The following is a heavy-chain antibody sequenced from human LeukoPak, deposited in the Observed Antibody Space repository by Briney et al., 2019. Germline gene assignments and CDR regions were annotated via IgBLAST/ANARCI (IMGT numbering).Heavy chain of an antibody. D-gene: IGHD3-16*02. V-gene: IGHV3-15*01. J-gene: IGHJ4*02. CDR3: TTDPDYVLGSYRSTDLEFDY. CDR2: IKSKTDGGTT. Sequence: PGGSLRLSCAASGFTFSNAWMSWVRQAPGKGLEWVGRIKSKTDGGTTDYAAPVKGRFTISRDDSKNTLYLQMNSPKTEDTAVYYCTTDPDYVLGSYRSTDLEFDYWGQGTLVTVSS. CDR1: GFTFSNAW.